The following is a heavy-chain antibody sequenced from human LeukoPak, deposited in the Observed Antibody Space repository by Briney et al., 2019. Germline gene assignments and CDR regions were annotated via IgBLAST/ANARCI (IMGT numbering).Heavy chain of an antibody. CDR3: AKRIGDYSLDP. J-gene: IGHJ5*02. Sequence: SETLSLTCTVSGASITSSVYYWAWIRQPRGKGLEWIGSIYYRGGSTYYNPSLKSRVTISADMSKSQFSLKLSSVTAADTAVYYCAKRIGDYSLDPWGQGTLVTVSS. CDR1: GASITSSVYY. V-gene: IGHV4-39*01. CDR2: IYYRGGST. D-gene: IGHD4-11*01.